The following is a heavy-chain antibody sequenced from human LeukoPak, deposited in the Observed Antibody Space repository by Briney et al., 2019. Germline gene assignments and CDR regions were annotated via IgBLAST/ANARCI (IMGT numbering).Heavy chain of an antibody. CDR1: GFTFDDYA. CDR2: ISWNSGSI. D-gene: IGHD1-26*01. Sequence: GGSLRLSCAASGFTFDDYAMHWVRQAPGKGLEWVSGISWNSGSIGYADSVKGRFTISRDNAKNSLYLQMNSLRAEDTALYYCAKDSGARTYYFDYWGQGTLVTVSS. V-gene: IGHV3-9*01. CDR3: AKDSGARTYYFDY. J-gene: IGHJ4*02.